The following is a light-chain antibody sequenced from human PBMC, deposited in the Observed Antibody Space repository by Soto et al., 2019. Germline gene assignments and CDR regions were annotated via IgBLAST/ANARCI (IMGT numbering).Light chain of an antibody. Sequence: EIVLTQSPGTLSLSPGERATLSFSASQSVSNNYLAWYQQKPGQAPRLLIYAASYRATGIPDRSSGSGSGTEFTLSISRLDPADFAVYYCQHYAASPWAFGPGTKVDIK. CDR2: AAS. J-gene: IGKJ1*01. V-gene: IGKV3-20*01. CDR1: QSVSNNY. CDR3: QHYAASPWA.